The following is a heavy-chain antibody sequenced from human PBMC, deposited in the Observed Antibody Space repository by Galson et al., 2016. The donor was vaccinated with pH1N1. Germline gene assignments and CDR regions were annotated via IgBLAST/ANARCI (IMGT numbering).Heavy chain of an antibody. V-gene: IGHV4-31*03. CDR2: IYNSGST. J-gene: IGHJ4*02. CDR1: GASISSGYNY. Sequence: LSLTCTVSGASISSGYNYWNWIRQHPGKGLEWIGYIYNSGSTYYNPSLKSRVTISLDTSKNQFSLNLTSVTAADTAVYYCARAFGAATSDYWGQGTLVTVSS. D-gene: IGHD2-15*01. CDR3: ARAFGAATSDY.